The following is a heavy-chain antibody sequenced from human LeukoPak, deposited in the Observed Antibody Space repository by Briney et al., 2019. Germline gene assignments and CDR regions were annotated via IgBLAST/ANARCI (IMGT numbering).Heavy chain of an antibody. V-gene: IGHV3-7*03. CDR1: GFTFSDFW. CDR2: IKEDGSEK. J-gene: IGHJ5*02. CDR3: ARDAKWFDP. Sequence: GGSLRLSCAASGFTFSDFWMSWVRQAPGKGLEWVANIKEDGSEKNCVDSVKGRFTISRDNAKNSLHLQMNSLRAEDTAVYYCARDAKWFDPWGQGTLVTVSS.